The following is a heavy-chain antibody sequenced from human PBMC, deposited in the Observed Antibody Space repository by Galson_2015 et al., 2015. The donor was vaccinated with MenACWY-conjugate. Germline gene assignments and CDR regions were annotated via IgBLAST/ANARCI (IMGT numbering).Heavy chain of an antibody. CDR3: AREGSSRYHSDYFCCAS. V-gene: IGHV6-1*01. CDR1: GDSVSSHSAA. Sequence: CAISGDSVSSHSAAWNWIRQSPSRGFEWLGRTYHRSQWHYDYAVSVKGRMTINPDTSKNDISLQLHSVTPEDTAGYYCAREGSSRYHSDYFCCASWGQGTLVTVSS. D-gene: IGHD3-22*01. CDR2: TYHRSQWHY. J-gene: IGHJ5*02.